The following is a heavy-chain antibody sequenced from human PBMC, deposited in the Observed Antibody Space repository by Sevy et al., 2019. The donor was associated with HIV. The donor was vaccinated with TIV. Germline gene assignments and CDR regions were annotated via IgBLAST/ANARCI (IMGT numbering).Heavy chain of an antibody. CDR3: AREIHLNPNYYYYYGMDV. Sequence: GGSLRLSCAASGFTFSSYWMHWVRQAPGKGLVWVSRFNSDGSSTSYADSVKGRFTISRDNAKNTLYLQMNSLRAEDTAVYYCAREIHLNPNYYYYYGMDVWGQGTTVTVSS. J-gene: IGHJ6*02. CDR2: FNSDGSST. CDR1: GFTFSSYW. D-gene: IGHD5-18*01. V-gene: IGHV3-74*01.